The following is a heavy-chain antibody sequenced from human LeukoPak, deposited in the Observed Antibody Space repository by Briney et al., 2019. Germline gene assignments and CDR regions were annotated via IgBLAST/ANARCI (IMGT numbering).Heavy chain of an antibody. J-gene: IGHJ3*02. CDR2: ISSSSSYI. D-gene: IGHD5-18*01. CDR1: GFTFSSYS. V-gene: IGHV3-21*01. Sequence: PGGSLRLSCAASGFTFSSYSMNWDRQAPGKGLEWVSSISSSSSYIYYADSVKGRFTISRDNAKNSLYLQMNSLRAEDTAVYYCARDHSGYSYGSWAFDIWGQGTMVTVSS. CDR3: ARDHSGYSYGSWAFDI.